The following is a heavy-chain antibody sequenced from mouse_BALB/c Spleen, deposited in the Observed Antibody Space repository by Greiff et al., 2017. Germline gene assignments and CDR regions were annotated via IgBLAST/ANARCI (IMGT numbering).Heavy chain of an antibody. Sequence: VQLQQSGAELVRPGSSVKISCKASGYAFSSYWMNWVKQRPGQGLEWIGQIYPGDGDTNYNGKFKGKATLTADKSSSTAYMQLSSLTSEDSAVYFCARNEGYAWFAYWGQGTLSLSLQ. D-gene: IGHD2-14*01. V-gene: IGHV1-80*01. CDR3: ARNEGYAWFAY. J-gene: IGHJ3*01. CDR1: GYAFSSYW. CDR2: IYPGDGDT.